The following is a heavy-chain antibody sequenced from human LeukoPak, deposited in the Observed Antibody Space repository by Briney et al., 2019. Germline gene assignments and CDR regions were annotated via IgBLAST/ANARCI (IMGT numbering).Heavy chain of an antibody. V-gene: IGHV3-30*18. Sequence: GGSLRLSCAASGFPFSNYDIHWVRRAPGKGLEWVAVISFDGSNKKYADSVKGRFTISRDNFKNTVSLQMNSLRAEDTAVYYCAKSITEDGLNIWGQGTLVTVSS. J-gene: IGHJ4*02. CDR3: AKSITEDGLNI. D-gene: IGHD2/OR15-2a*01. CDR1: GFPFSNYD. CDR2: ISFDGSNK.